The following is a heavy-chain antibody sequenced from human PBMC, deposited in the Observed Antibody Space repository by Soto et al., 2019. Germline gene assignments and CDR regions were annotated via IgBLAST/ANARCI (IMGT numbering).Heavy chain of an antibody. D-gene: IGHD3-16*01. CDR2: ISFDGSNK. Sequence: PGGSLRLSCEVSGFTFNNYAFHWVRQAPGTGLEWLAVISFDGSNKFYADSVKGRFTISRDNSKNTVFLQMTSLRPDDRAVYYCARERVLMLEVVTPYLDFWGPGTLVTVSS. CDR3: ARERVLMLEVVTPYLDF. V-gene: IGHV3-30-3*01. J-gene: IGHJ4*02. CDR1: GFTFNNYA.